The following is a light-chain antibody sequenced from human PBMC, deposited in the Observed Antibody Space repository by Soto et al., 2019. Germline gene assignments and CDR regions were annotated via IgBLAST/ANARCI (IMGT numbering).Light chain of an antibody. V-gene: IGLV2-14*01. CDR3: CSFTSSSTLV. Sequence: QSALTQPASVSGSPGQSITISCTGTSSDVGAYNYVSWYQQHPGTAPKLVISEVRNRPSGVSNRFSGSKSGNTASLTISGLQAEDEADYYCCSFTSSSTLVFGTGTKLTVL. CDR1: SSDVGAYNY. J-gene: IGLJ1*01. CDR2: EVR.